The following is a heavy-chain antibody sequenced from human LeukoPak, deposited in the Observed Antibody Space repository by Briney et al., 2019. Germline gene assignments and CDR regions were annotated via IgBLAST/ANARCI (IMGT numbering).Heavy chain of an antibody. J-gene: IGHJ3*02. CDR2: INSDGSST. V-gene: IGHV3-74*01. D-gene: IGHD4-17*01. CDR3: ASGDYGAFDI. Sequence: PGGSLRLSCAASGFTFSSYGMSWVRQAPGKGLVWVSRINSDGSSTNYADSVKGRFTISRDNAKNTLYLQMNSLRAEDTAVYYCASGDYGAFDIWGQGTMVTVSS. CDR1: GFTFSSYG.